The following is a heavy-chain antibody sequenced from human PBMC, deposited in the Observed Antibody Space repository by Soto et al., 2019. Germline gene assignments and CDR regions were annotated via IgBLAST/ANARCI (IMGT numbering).Heavy chain of an antibody. Sequence: QVHLVQSASEVKKPGASVKVSCEASGYIFTSYGITWVRQAPGQGLEWMGWINTTNGNANYAQKFQVRFTMTTDTSRTTAYLETTSLRSADTAVYYCGRDLGHWSGLSYWGQGTLVTASS. J-gene: IGHJ4*02. V-gene: IGHV1-18*04. CDR3: GRDLGHWSGLSY. CDR2: INTTNGNA. D-gene: IGHD3-3*01. CDR1: GYIFTSYG.